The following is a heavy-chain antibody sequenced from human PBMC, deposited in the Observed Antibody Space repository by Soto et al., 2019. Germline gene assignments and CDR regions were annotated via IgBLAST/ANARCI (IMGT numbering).Heavy chain of an antibody. D-gene: IGHD3-10*01. Sequence: SETLSLTCAVSSGSISSSNWWSWVRQPPGKGLEWIGEIYHSGSTNYNPSLKSRVTISVDKSKNQFSLKLSSVTAADTAVYYCASRTMVRGVIGSPFDYWGQGTLVTVSS. V-gene: IGHV4-4*02. CDR3: ASRTMVRGVIGSPFDY. CDR2: IYHSGST. J-gene: IGHJ4*02. CDR1: SGSISSSNW.